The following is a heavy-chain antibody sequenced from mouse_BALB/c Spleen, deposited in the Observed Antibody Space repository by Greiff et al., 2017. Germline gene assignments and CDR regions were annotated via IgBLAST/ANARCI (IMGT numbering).Heavy chain of an antibody. CDR3: ALTGTTFDY. J-gene: IGHJ2*01. V-gene: IGHV14-1*02. CDR1: GFNIKDYY. CDR2: IDPENGNT. D-gene: IGHD4-1*01. Sequence: DVKLQESGAELVRPGALVKLSCKASGFNIKDYYMHWVKQRPEQGLEWIGWIDPENGNTIYDPKFQGKASITADTSSNTAYLQLSSLTSEDTAVYYCALTGTTFDYWGQGTTLTVSS.